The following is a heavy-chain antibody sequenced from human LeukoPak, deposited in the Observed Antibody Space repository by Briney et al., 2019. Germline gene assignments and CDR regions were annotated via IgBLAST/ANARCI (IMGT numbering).Heavy chain of an antibody. D-gene: IGHD2-2*02. CDR3: ARDTVVVPAAIYSFDH. Sequence: ASVKVSCTASGYTFTSYYMHWVRQAPGQGLEWMGIINPSGGSTSYAQKFQGRVTMTRDTSTSTVYMELSSLRSEDTAVYYCARDTVVVPAAIYSFDHWGQGTLVTVSS. CDR2: INPSGGST. J-gene: IGHJ4*02. V-gene: IGHV1-46*01. CDR1: GYTFTSYY.